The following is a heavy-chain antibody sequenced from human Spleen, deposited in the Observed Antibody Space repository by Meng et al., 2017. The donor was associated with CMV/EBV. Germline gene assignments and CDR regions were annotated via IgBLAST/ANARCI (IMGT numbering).Heavy chain of an antibody. D-gene: IGHD3-3*01. CDR3: AKTRTLFWSGYYPYYYYGMDV. CDR2: ITSETSDSSHI. J-gene: IGHJ6*02. V-gene: IGHV3-21*01. Sequence: GESLKISCAASGFTFNGYSMNWVRQAPGKGLEWVSSITSETSDSSHIYYADSVKGRFTVSRDNAKNSLYLQMNSLRAEDTAVYYCAKTRTLFWSGYYPYYYYGMDVWGQGTTVTVSS. CDR1: GFTFNGYS.